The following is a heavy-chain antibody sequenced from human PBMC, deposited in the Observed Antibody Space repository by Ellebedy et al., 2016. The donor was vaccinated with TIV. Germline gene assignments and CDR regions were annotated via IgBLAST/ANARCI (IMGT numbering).Heavy chain of an antibody. Sequence: GESLKIYCAVSGFTFSTSWMSWVRQAQGQGMEWVANMNGDGNERYYVDSVEGQFTIYRDNTRNSLYLQMNGLRADDTAVYYCTKDGSGTMNFWGQGTLVTVSS. D-gene: IGHD1-1*01. CDR1: GFTFSTSW. V-gene: IGHV3-7*01. CDR2: MNGDGNER. CDR3: TKDGSGTMNF. J-gene: IGHJ4*02.